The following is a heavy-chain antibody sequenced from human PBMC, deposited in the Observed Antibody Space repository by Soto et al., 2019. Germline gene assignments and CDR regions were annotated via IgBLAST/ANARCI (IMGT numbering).Heavy chain of an antibody. Sequence: SETLSLTCTVSGGSISSSSYYWGWIRQPPGKGLEWIGSIYYSGSTYYNPSLKSRVTISVDTSKNQFSLKLSSVTAADTAVYYCASLVVTAIEYYFDYWGQGTLVTVSS. CDR1: GGSISSSSYY. CDR2: IYYSGST. D-gene: IGHD2-21*02. V-gene: IGHV4-39*07. CDR3: ASLVVTAIEYYFDY. J-gene: IGHJ4*02.